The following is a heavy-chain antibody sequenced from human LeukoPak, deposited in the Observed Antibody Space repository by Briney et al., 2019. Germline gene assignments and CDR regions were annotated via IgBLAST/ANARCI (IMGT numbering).Heavy chain of an antibody. CDR1: GFTVSSNY. J-gene: IGHJ4*02. Sequence: GGSLRLSCAASGFTVSSNYMSWVRQAPGKGLEWVSYISSSGSTIYYADSVKGRFTISRDNAKNSLYLQMNSLRAEDTAVYYCARDYYDSSGYYSFDYWGQGTLVTVSS. D-gene: IGHD3-22*01. CDR3: ARDYYDSSGYYSFDY. CDR2: ISSSGSTI. V-gene: IGHV3-11*04.